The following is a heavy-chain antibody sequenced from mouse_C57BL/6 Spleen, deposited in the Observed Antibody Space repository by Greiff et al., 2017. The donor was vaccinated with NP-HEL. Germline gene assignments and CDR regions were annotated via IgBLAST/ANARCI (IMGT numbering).Heavy chain of an antibody. Sequence: QVTLNVCGPGILQPSQTLSLTCSFSGFSLSTFGMGVGWIRQPSGKGLEWLAHIWWDDDKYYNPALKSRLTISKDTSKNQVFLKIANVDTADTATYYCARIPYGNYPYYFDYWGQGTTLTVSS. V-gene: IGHV8-8*01. CDR2: IWWDDDK. CDR1: GFSLSTFGMG. D-gene: IGHD2-1*01. J-gene: IGHJ2*01. CDR3: ARIPYGNYPYYFDY.